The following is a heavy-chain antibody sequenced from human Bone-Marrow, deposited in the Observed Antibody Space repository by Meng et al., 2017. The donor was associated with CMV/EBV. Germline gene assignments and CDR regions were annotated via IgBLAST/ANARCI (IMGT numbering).Heavy chain of an antibody. J-gene: IGHJ6*02. CDR3: ARGPFLLAAPYYYYGMDV. D-gene: IGHD3-9*01. CDR2: IYYSGST. Sequence: SETLSLTCTVSGGSVSSGSYYWSWIRQPPGKGLEWIGYIYYSGSTNYNPSLKSRVTISVDTSKNQFSLKLSSVTAADTAVYYCARGPFLLAAPYYYYGMDVWGQGTTVTVSS. V-gene: IGHV4-61*01. CDR1: GGSVSSGSYY.